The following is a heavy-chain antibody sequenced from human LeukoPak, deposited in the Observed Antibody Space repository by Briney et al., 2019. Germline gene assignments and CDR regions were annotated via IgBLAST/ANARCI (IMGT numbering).Heavy chain of an antibody. CDR1: GFSLSTSGVG. CDR3: AQAFITMTFVPNLFFDY. D-gene: IGHD3-22*01. V-gene: IGHV2-5*02. Sequence: SGPTLVKPTQTLTLTCTFSGFSLSTSGVGVGWIRQPPGKALEWLALIYWDDDQLYSPSLKTRLTITKDTSKNQVVLTMTNMDPVDTATYYCAQAFITMTFVPNLFFDYWGQGTLVTVSS. CDR2: IYWDDDQ. J-gene: IGHJ4*02.